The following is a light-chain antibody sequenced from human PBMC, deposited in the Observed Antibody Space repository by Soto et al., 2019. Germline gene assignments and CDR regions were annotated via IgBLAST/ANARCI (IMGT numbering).Light chain of an antibody. J-gene: IGKJ1*01. CDR1: QSISSSY. CDR2: GAS. CDR3: QQYGSSPRT. V-gene: IGKV3-20*01. Sequence: EIVLTQSPGTLSLSPGERATLSCRASQSISSSYLAWYQQKPGQAPRLLIFGASHRATGIPERLSGSGSGTDFTLTIHRLEPEDFAVYYCQQYGSSPRTFGQGTKVEIK.